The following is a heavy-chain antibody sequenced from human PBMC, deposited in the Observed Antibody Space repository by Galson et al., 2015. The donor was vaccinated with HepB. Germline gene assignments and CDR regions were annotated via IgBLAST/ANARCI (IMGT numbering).Heavy chain of an antibody. V-gene: IGHV4-4*07. J-gene: IGHJ5*02. CDR1: GGSISPYY. D-gene: IGHD3-22*01. CDR2: IYTSGST. CDR3: ARDRQLHDNSGPLWFDP. Sequence: ETLSLTCTVSGGSISPYYWSWIRQPAGKGLEWIGRIYTSGSTNYNPSLKSRVTMSIDTSKNQFSLKLSSVTAADTAVYYCARDRQLHDNSGPLWFDPWGQGTLVTVSS.